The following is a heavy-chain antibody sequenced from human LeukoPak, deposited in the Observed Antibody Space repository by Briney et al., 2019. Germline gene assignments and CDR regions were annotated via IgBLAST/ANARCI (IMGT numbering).Heavy chain of an antibody. V-gene: IGHV3-30*04. CDR2: ISYDGSNK. J-gene: IGHJ6*02. CDR1: GFTFNSYA. Sequence: GRSLRLSCAASGFTFNSYALHWVRQAPGKGLEWVAVISYDGSNKYYADSVKGRFTISRDNSKNTLYLQMNSLRAEDTAVYFYAREPVGQRYCSSISCYNYYYGMDVWGQGTTVTVSS. CDR3: AREPVGQRYCSSISCYNYYYGMDV. D-gene: IGHD2-2*01.